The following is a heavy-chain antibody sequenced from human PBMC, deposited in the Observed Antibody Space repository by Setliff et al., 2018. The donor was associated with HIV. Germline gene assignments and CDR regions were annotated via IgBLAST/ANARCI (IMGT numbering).Heavy chain of an antibody. J-gene: IGHJ3*02. CDR2: IYHSEYT. CDR3: ARAVNLTFDI. Sequence: ASETLSLTCAVSGGSISSDNWWTWVRQPPGKGLEWIGEIYHSEYTNYNASLKSRVSMSVDKSKNQFSLKLTSVTAADTAVYYCARAVNLTFDIWSLGTMVTVSS. V-gene: IGHV4-4*02. CDR1: GGSISSDNW.